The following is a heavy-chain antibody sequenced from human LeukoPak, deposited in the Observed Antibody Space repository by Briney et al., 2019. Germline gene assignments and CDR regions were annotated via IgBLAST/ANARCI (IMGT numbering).Heavy chain of an antibody. CDR1: GGTFSSYA. D-gene: IGHD4-11*01. V-gene: IGHV1-69*01. CDR3: ASNPLVTTLAPYYYYGMDV. CDR2: IIPIFGTA. Sequence: SVKVSCKASGGTFSSYAISWVRQAPGQGLEWMGGIIPIFGTANYAQKFQGRVTITADESTSTAYMELSSLRSEDTAVCYCASNPLVTTLAPYYYYGMDVWGQGTTVTVS. J-gene: IGHJ6*02.